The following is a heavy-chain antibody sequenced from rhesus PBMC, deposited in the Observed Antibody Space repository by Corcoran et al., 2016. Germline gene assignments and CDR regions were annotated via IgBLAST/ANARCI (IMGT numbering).Heavy chain of an antibody. CDR3: ARDRRGMGGGLDS. V-gene: IGHV3-59*01. CDR1: GFTFSDYY. D-gene: IGHD1-1-1*01. CDR2: ISNGCGST. J-gene: IGHJ6*01. Sequence: EVQLVESGGGLAKPGGSLRLSCAASGFTFSDYYMHWFRQASGKGLEWVSLISNGCGSTWYASSLEGRVTISRENAKNTLYLQMDSLRAEDTALYYCARDRRGMGGGLDSWGQGVVVTVSS.